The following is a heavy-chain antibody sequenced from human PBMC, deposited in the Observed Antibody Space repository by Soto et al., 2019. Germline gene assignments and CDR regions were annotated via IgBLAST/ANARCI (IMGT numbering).Heavy chain of an antibody. CDR1: GDSVSSNHFY. CDR2: VFPSGST. J-gene: IGHJ5*02. D-gene: IGHD6-19*01. Sequence: QVQLQESGPGLVEPSETLSLTCTVSGDSVSSNHFYWAWIRQPPGRGLEWIGSVFPSGSTYENPSLKSLLTMAAHASLNQFSLDLTSVTAAATAVCYGARRHTSGCQTSWFARWGQGALVIVSS. V-gene: IGHV4-39*01. CDR3: ARRHTSGCQTSWFAR.